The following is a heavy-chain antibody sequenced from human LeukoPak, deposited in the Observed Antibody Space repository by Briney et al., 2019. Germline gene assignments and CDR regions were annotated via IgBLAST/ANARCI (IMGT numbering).Heavy chain of an antibody. CDR1: GGTFSTYA. Sequence: EASVKVSCKASGGTFSTYAINWVRQAPGQGLEWMGGIIPISGTAIYAQKFQGRVTITADESTSTAYMELSSLRSEDTAVYYCARDIRNWFDPWGQGTLVTVSS. CDR3: ARDIRNWFDP. J-gene: IGHJ5*02. CDR2: IIPISGTA. V-gene: IGHV1-69*13.